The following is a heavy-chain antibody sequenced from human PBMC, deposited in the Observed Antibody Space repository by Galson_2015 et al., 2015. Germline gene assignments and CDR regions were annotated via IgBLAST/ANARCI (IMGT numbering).Heavy chain of an antibody. J-gene: IGHJ4*02. Sequence: SETLSLTCTVSGDSISNYYWSWIRQPPGKGLEWIGYIYYSGSTNYNPSLKSRVTISVDTSKNQFSLKLSSVTAADTAVYYCARGLAAAGNWIFDYWGQGTLVTVSS. CDR1: GDSISNYY. CDR2: IYYSGST. CDR3: ARGLAAAGNWIFDY. V-gene: IGHV4-59*01. D-gene: IGHD6-13*01.